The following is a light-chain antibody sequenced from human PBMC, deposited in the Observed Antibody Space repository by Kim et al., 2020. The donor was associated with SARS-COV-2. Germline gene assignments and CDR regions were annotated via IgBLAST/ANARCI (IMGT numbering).Light chain of an antibody. CDR2: DAS. V-gene: IGKV1-33*01. J-gene: IGKJ2*01. CDR1: QDIRYR. Sequence: GDRVTITFTASQDIRYRLNWYQQKPGKAPKVVIADASNLQSGAPSRFSGSVSGTESTFSINDLQPDDIATYYCMQYDALPYPFGRVTEL. CDR3: MQYDALPYP.